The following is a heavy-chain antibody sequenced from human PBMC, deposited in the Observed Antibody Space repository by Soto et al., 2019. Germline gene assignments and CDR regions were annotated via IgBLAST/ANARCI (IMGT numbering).Heavy chain of an antibody. CDR3: ARVSAYCSSTSCYYYYMDV. CDR1: GGSISSYY. Sequence: SETLSLTCTVSGGSISSYYWSWIRQPPGKGLEWIGYIYYSGSTNYNPSLKSRVTISVDTSKNQFSLKLSSVTAADTAVYYCARVSAYCSSTSCYYYYMDVWGKGTTVTVS. J-gene: IGHJ6*03. CDR2: IYYSGST. V-gene: IGHV4-59*01. D-gene: IGHD2-2*01.